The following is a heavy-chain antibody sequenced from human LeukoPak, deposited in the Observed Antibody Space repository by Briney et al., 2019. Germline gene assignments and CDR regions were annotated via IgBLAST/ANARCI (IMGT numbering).Heavy chain of an antibody. CDR1: GYTFTSYG. V-gene: IGHV1-18*01. CDR3: ARDWLYSSGWYVNHNYYYYYGMDV. J-gene: IGHJ6*02. CDR2: ISAYNGNT. D-gene: IGHD6-19*01. Sequence: GASVKVSCKASGYTFTSYGISWVRQAPGQGLEWMGWISAYNGNTNYAQKLQGRVTMTTDTSTSTAYMELRSLRSDDTAVYYCARDWLYSSGWYVNHNYYYYYGMDVWGQGTTVTVSS.